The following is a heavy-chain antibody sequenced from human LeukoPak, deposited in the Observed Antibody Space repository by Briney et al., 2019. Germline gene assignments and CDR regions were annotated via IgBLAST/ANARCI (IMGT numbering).Heavy chain of an antibody. CDR2: IRSSGSPI. Sequence: GGSLRLSCAASGFTFSSYSMTWVRQAPGKGLEWISYIRSSGSPIYYADSVRGRFTISKDDAKNSLYLQMNSLRDEDTAVYYCARVAVGATRVDFDYWGQGTLVIVSS. CDR1: GFTFSSYS. J-gene: IGHJ4*02. CDR3: ARVAVGATRVDFDY. D-gene: IGHD1-26*01. V-gene: IGHV3-48*02.